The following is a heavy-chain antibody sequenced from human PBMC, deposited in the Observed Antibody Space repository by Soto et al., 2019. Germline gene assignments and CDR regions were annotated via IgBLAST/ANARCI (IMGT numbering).Heavy chain of an antibody. CDR2: IKQDGSEK. J-gene: IGHJ5*02. D-gene: IGHD6-19*01. CDR3: ANVEYDTSGGYYSLFDP. Sequence: GGSLRLSCAASGFTFSSYWMSWVRQAPGKGLEWVANIKQDGSEKYYVDPVKGRFTISRDNAKNSLYLQMNSLRAEDTAVYYCANVEYDTSGGYYSLFDPCGQGTLVTVSS. CDR1: GFTFSSYW. V-gene: IGHV3-7*01.